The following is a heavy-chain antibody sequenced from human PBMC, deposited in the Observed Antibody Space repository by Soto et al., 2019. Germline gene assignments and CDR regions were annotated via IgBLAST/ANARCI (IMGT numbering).Heavy chain of an antibody. D-gene: IGHD3-10*01. CDR2: RKFDASEK. CDR3: ARDSGYGSRSSVNHYLDH. J-gene: IGHJ4*01. Sequence: VQLVQSGGGLVQPGGSLRLSCEASGFTFGVYWMSWVRQAPGKGLEWLGTRKFDASEKKYVVSVKGRFTMSRDNAKKSLQRQMDSLRADDTAVYYYARDSGYGSRSSVNHYLDHWGHGTLVTVSS. CDR1: GFTFGVYW. V-gene: IGHV3-7*01.